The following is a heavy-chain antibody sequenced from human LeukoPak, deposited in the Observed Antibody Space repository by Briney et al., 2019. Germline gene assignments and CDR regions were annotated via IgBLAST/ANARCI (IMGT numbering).Heavy chain of an antibody. J-gene: IGHJ5*02. CDR3: AREQGSPNWFDP. V-gene: IGHV1-2*02. CDR2: INPNSGGT. Sequence: ASVKVSCKASGYTFTGYYMHWVRQAPGQGLEWMGWINPNSGGTNYAQRFQGRVTMTRDTSISTAYMELSRLRSDDTAVYYCAREQGSPNWFDPWGQGTLVTVSS. D-gene: IGHD6-13*01. CDR1: GYTFTGYY.